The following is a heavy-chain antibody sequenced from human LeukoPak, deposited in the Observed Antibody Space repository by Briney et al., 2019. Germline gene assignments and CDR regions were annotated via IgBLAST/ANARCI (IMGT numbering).Heavy chain of an antibody. CDR3: ARDTNYDSSGYRHDAFDI. CDR2: ISSSSSYI. CDR1: GFTFSSYS. Sequence: GRSLRLSCAASGFTFSSYSMNWVRQAPGKGLEWVSSISSSSSYIYYADSVKGRFTISRDNAKNSLYLQMSSLRAEDTAVYYCARDTNYDSSGYRHDAFDIWGQGTMVTVSS. V-gene: IGHV3-21*01. J-gene: IGHJ3*02. D-gene: IGHD3-22*01.